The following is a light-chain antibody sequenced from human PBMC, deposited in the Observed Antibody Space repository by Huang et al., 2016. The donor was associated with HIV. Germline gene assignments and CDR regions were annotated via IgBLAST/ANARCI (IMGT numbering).Light chain of an antibody. CDR2: LAS. CDR1: QSIVYRSNTKNF. J-gene: IGKJ1*01. CDR3: HQYYNTPQT. Sequence: DIVLTQSPKSLALSLCERAAINCTSSQSIVYRSNTKNFLSWYQVKPGQPPKLLIYLASAREVGVPDRFSGSGSGTEFTLTISNLQAEDVAVYYCHQYYNTPQTFGQGTKV. V-gene: IGKV4-1*01.